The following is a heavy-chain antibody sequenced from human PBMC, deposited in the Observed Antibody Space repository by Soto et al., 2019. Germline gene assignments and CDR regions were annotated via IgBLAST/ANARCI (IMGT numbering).Heavy chain of an antibody. J-gene: IGHJ6*03. Sequence: ASVKVSCKASGYTFTSYDINWVRQATGQGLEWMGWMNPNSGNTGYAQKFQGRVTMTRNTSISTAYMELSSLRSEDTAVYYCARGRSASTIFGVVTPHYYYMDVWGKGTTVTVSS. V-gene: IGHV1-8*01. CDR3: ARGRSASTIFGVVTPHYYYMDV. CDR1: GYTFTSYD. D-gene: IGHD3-3*01. CDR2: MNPNSGNT.